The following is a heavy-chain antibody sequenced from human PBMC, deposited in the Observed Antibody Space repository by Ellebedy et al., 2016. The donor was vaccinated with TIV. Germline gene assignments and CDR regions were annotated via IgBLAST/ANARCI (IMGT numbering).Heavy chain of an antibody. CDR2: INSDGSST. Sequence: PGGSLRLSCAASGFTSSSYWMHWVRQAPGKGLVWVPRINSDGSSTSYADSVKGRFTIPRHNAKNTVYLQMTSLRAEDTAVYYCARGASLYGDYVFDYWGQGTLVTVSS. CDR3: ARGASLYGDYVFDY. V-gene: IGHV3-74*01. CDR1: GFTSSSYW. D-gene: IGHD4-17*01. J-gene: IGHJ4*02.